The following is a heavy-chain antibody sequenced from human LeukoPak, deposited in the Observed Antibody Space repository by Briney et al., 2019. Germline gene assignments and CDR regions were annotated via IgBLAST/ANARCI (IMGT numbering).Heavy chain of an antibody. J-gene: IGHJ4*02. CDR3: AKEGRVSRDWFFDY. V-gene: IGHV3-23*01. Sequence: GGSLRLSCAASGLTSSSYAMSWVRQAPGKGLEWVSAISGSGDSTYYADSVKGRFTISRDSSKNTLYLRVNSLRVEDTAIYYCAKEGRVSRDWFFDYWGQGTLVTVSS. CDR1: GLTSSSYA. D-gene: IGHD3/OR15-3a*01. CDR2: ISGSGDST.